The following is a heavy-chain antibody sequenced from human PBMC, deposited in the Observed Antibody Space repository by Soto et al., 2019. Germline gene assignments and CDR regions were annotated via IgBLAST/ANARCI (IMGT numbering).Heavy chain of an antibody. Sequence: GGSLRLSCAASGFTFSSYSMNWVRQAPGKGLEWVSSISSSSSYIYYADSVKGRFTISRDNAKNSLYLQMNSLRAEDTAVYYCARDPGITGTTNIETDDYWGQGTLVTVSS. CDR2: ISSSSSYI. D-gene: IGHD1-7*01. J-gene: IGHJ4*02. V-gene: IGHV3-21*01. CDR3: ARDPGITGTTNIETDDY. CDR1: GFTFSSYS.